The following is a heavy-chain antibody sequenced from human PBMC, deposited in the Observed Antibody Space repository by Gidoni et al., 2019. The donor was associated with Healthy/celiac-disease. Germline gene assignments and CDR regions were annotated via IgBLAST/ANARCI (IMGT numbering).Heavy chain of an antibody. J-gene: IGHJ4*02. CDR2: INHSGST. CDR1: GGSFSGYY. V-gene: IGHV4-34*01. D-gene: IGHD3-3*01. Sequence: QVQLQQWGAGLLKPSETLSLTCAVYGGSFSGYYWSWISQPPGKGLEWIGEINHSGSTNYNPSLKSRVTISVDTSKNQFSLKLSSVTAADTAVYYCARGGRGYDFWSGYPDYFDYWGQGTLVTVSS. CDR3: ARGGRGYDFWSGYPDYFDY.